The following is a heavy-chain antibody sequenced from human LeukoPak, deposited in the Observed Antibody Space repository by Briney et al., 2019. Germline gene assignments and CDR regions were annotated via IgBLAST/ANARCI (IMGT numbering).Heavy chain of an antibody. Sequence: PGGSLRLSCAVSGFIFSSYEMNWVRQAPGKGLEWVSYISSSGSTVYYADSVKGRFTISRDNAKNSRFLQMNSLRAEDTAVYYCARLGVTRPGYWGQGTLVTVSS. D-gene: IGHD3-3*01. V-gene: IGHV3-48*03. CDR1: GFIFSSYE. CDR2: ISSSGSTV. CDR3: ARLGVTRPGY. J-gene: IGHJ4*02.